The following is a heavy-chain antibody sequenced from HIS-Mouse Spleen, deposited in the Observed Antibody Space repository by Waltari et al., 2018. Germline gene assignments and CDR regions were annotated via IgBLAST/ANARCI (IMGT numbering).Heavy chain of an antibody. Sequence: EVQLVESGGGLVQPGGSRRLPCADSGFPFGSYWTCWVCQAPGKGLEGVANIKQDGSEKYYVDSVKGRFTISRDNAKNSLYLQMNSLRAEDTAVYYCARERRGPGWFDPWGQGTLVTVSS. CDR1: GFPFGSYW. J-gene: IGHJ5*02. D-gene: IGHD5-12*01. CDR2: IKQDGSEK. V-gene: IGHV3-7*01. CDR3: ARERRGPGWFDP.